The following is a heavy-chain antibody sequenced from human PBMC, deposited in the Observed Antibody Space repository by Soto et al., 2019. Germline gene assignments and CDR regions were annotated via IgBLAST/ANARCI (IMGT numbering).Heavy chain of an antibody. V-gene: IGHV4-30-2*01. CDR2: IYHSGST. CDR3: ARINFDYYDSSGYSRWFDP. D-gene: IGHD3-22*01. J-gene: IGHJ5*02. Sequence: SETLSLTCAVSGGSISSVGYSWSWIRQPPGKGLEWIGYIYHSGSTYYNPSLKSRVTISVDRSKNQFSLKLSSVTAADTAVYYCARINFDYYDSSGYSRWFDPWGQGTLVTVSS. CDR1: GGSISSVGYS.